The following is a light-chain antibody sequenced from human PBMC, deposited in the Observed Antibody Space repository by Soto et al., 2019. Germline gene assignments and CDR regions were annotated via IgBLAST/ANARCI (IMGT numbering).Light chain of an antibody. CDR2: AAS. Sequence: AIRMTQSPSSLSASTGDIVTITCRASQGISSYLAWYQQKPGKAPKLMIYAASTLQSGVPSRFSGSGSGTDFTLTISCLQSEDFATYYCQQYYSYPPFTFGQGTLLEIK. CDR3: QQYYSYPPFT. CDR1: QGISSY. J-gene: IGKJ5*01. V-gene: IGKV1-8*01.